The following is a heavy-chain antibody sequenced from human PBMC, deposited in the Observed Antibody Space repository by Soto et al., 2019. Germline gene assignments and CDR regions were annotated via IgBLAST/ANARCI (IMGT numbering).Heavy chain of an antibody. CDR2: IYYSGST. CDR1: GGSISSGGYY. D-gene: IGHD2-2*01. Sequence: SETLSLTCTVSGGSISSGGYYWSWIRQHPGKGLEWIGYIYYSGSTYYNPSLKSRVTISVDTSKNQFSLKLSSVTAEDTAVYYCAREIVVVPAAIGLFDYCRQGTLGTVSS. V-gene: IGHV4-31*03. J-gene: IGHJ4*02. CDR3: AREIVVVPAAIGLFDY.